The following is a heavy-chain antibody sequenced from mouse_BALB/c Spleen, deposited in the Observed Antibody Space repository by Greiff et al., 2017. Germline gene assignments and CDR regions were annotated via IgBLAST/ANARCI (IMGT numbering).Heavy chain of an antibody. CDR2: ISYSGST. Sequence: EVQLQQSGPSLVKPSQTLSLTCSVTGDSITSGYWNWIRKFPGNKLEYMGYISYSGSTYYNPSLKSRISITRDTSKNQYYLQLNSVTTEDTATYYCARKYGNYVNYFDYWGQGTTLTVSS. V-gene: IGHV3-8*02. D-gene: IGHD2-10*02. J-gene: IGHJ2*01. CDR1: GDSITSGY. CDR3: ARKYGNYVNYFDY.